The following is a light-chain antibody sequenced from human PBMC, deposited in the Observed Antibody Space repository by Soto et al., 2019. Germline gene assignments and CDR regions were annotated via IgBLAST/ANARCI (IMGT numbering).Light chain of an antibody. J-gene: IGKJ1*01. CDR1: QSVSSSY. CDR3: QQYGSSPEWT. V-gene: IGKV3-20*01. Sequence: EIVLTQSPGTLSLSPGERATLSCRASQSVSSSYLAWYQQKPGQAPRLLIYGASSRATGIPDRFSGSGSRTDFTLTISRLEPEDFAVYYCQQYGSSPEWTFGQGTKVDIK. CDR2: GAS.